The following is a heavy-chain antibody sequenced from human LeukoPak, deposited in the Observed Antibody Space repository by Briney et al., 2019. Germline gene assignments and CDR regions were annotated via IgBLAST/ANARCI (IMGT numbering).Heavy chain of an antibody. CDR1: GGSISSYY. Sequence: PSETLSLTCTVSGGSISSYYWSWLRQSAGKGLEWIGHISISGSTNYNPSLKSRVTMSVDTSKNQFSLKLSSVTAADTAVYYCARGSSWYYYYYYMDVWGKGTTVTISS. D-gene: IGHD6-13*01. V-gene: IGHV4-4*07. CDR3: ARGSSWYYYYYYMDV. CDR2: ISISGST. J-gene: IGHJ6*03.